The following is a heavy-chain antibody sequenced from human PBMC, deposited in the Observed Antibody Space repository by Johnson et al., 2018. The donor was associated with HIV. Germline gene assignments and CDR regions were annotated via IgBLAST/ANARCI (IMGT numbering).Heavy chain of an antibody. J-gene: IGHJ3*02. CDR1: GFTVRSNY. V-gene: IGHV3-23*04. CDR2: ISWNSGSI. Sequence: VQLVESGGGLVQPGGSLRLSCVASGFTVRSNYMSWVRQAPGKGLEWVSGISWNSGSIGYADSVKGRFTISRDNAKNSLYLQMNSMKIEDTAVYYCANSLLLDAFNIWGQGTMVTVSS. CDR3: ANSLLLDAFNI.